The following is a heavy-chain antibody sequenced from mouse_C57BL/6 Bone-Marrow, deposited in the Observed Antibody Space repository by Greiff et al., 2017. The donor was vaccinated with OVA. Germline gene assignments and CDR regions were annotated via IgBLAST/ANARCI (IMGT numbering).Heavy chain of an antibody. Sequence: VQLQQPGAELVKPGASVKVSCKASGYTFTSYWMHWVKQRPGQGLEWIGRIHPSDSDTNYNQKFKGKATLTVDKSSSTAYMQLSSLTSEDSAVFYCAICPPITTVVADWYFDVWGTGTTVTVSA. J-gene: IGHJ1*03. D-gene: IGHD1-1*01. CDR3: AICPPITTVVADWYFDV. CDR1: GYTFTSYW. V-gene: IGHV1-74*01. CDR2: IHPSDSDT.